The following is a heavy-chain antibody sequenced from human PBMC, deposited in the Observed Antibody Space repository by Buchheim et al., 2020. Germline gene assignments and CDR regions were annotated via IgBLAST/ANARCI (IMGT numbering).Heavy chain of an antibody. CDR2: IYYSGST. D-gene: IGHD3-22*01. CDR3: ARDGSYYDSSGYADFDY. CDR1: GGSISSSSYY. Sequence: QLQLQESGPGLVKPSETLSLTCTVSGGSISSSSYYWGWIRQPPGKGLEWIGSIYYSGSTYYNPSLKSRVTVSVDTSKNQFSRKLSSVTAADTAVYYCARDGSYYDSSGYADFDYWGQGTL. V-gene: IGHV4-39*07. J-gene: IGHJ4*02.